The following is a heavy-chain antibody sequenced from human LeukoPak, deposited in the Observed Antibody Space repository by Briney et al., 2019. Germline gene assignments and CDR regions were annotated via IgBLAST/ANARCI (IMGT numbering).Heavy chain of an antibody. CDR3: ARGKQFPHVFFDY. Sequence: GGSLRLSCAASGFTFSSYGMHWVRQAPGKGLEWVSVISYDGSNKYYADSVKGRFTISRDNSKNTLYLQMNSLRAEDTAVYYCARGKQFPHVFFDYWGQGTLVTVSS. V-gene: IGHV3-30*03. CDR1: GFTFSSYG. D-gene: IGHD2-21*01. CDR2: ISYDGSNK. J-gene: IGHJ4*02.